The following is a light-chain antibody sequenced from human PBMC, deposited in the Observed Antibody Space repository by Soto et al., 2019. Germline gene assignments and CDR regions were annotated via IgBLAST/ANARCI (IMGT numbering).Light chain of an antibody. CDR1: QNINNY. CDR3: QQYENLPT. CDR2: DAS. J-gene: IGKJ5*01. V-gene: IGKV1-33*01. Sequence: IRMSQPPSSLCESVGERVIITCQASQNINNYLNWYQQKPGRAPKLLIYDASNLEAGVPSRFRGSGSGTDFTFTISRLQPEDIATYYCQQYENLPTFGQGTRLDI.